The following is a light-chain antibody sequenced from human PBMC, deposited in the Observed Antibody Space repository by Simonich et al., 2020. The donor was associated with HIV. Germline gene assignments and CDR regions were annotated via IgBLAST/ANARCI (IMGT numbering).Light chain of an antibody. CDR1: KSVFNSSNNKNY. J-gene: IGKJ2*01. V-gene: IGKV4-1*01. Sequence: DIVMTQSPDSLAVSLGERATINCKSSKSVFNSSNNKNYLGLYQQKPVQPPKLLIYWASTRESGVPDRISGSGSGTDFTLTISSLQAEDVAVYYCQQYYDTPYTFGQGTKLEIK. CDR3: QQYYDTPYT. CDR2: WAS.